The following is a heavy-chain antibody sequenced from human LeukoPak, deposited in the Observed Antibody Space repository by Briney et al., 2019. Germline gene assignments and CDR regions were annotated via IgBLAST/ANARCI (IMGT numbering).Heavy chain of an antibody. V-gene: IGHV3-23*01. CDR2: ISGSGGST. Sequence: GGSLRLSCAASGFTFSSYAMSWVRQAPGKGLEWVSAISGSGGSTYYADSVKGRFTISRDNSKNTLYLQMNSLRAEDTAVYYCARDGGFWSGSPHLHYYYYMDVWGKGTTVTVSS. CDR3: ARDGGFWSGSPHLHYYYYMDV. CDR1: GFTFSSYA. J-gene: IGHJ6*03. D-gene: IGHD3-3*01.